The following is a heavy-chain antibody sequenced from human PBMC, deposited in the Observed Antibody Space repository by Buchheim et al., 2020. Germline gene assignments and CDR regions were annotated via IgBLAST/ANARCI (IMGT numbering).Heavy chain of an antibody. CDR1: GFTFSSYG. J-gene: IGHJ6*03. V-gene: IGHV3-33*01. D-gene: IGHD6-6*01. Sequence: QVQLVESGGGVVQPGRSLRLSCAASGFTFSSYGMHWVRQAPGKGLEWVAVIWYDGSNKYYADSVKGRFTISRDNSKNTLYLQMNSLRAEDTAVYYCARKSIAARGDTGYMDVWGKGTT. CDR2: IWYDGSNK. CDR3: ARKSIAARGDTGYMDV.